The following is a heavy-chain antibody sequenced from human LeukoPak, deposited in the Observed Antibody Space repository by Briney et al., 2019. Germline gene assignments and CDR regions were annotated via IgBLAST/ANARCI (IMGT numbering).Heavy chain of an antibody. J-gene: IGHJ6*02. V-gene: IGHV1-69*02. CDR2: IIPILGIA. CDR1: GGTFSSYT. CDR3: ASLLGYCSSTSCAYGMDV. Sequence: GASVKVSCKASGGTFSSYTISWVRQAPGQGLGWMGRIIPILGIANYAQKFQGRVTITADKSTSTAYMELSSLRSEDTAVYYCASLLGYCSSTSCAYGMDVWGQGTTVTVSS. D-gene: IGHD2-2*01.